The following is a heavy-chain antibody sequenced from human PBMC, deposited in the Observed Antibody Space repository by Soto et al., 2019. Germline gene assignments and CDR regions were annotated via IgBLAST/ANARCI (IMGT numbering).Heavy chain of an antibody. Sequence: SETLSLTCAVSGGSISSGGYSWSWIRQPPGKGLEWIGYIYHSGSTYYNPSLKSRVTISVDRSKNQFSLKLSSVTAADTAVYYCASRPIFGLWGKGTLVPVSS. D-gene: IGHD3-3*02. V-gene: IGHV4-30-2*01. CDR2: IYHSGST. J-gene: IGHJ4*02. CDR3: ASRPIFGL. CDR1: GGSISSGGYS.